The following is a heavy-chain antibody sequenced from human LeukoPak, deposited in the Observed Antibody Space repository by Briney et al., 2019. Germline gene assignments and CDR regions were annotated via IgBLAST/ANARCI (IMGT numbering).Heavy chain of an antibody. CDR1: GYSISSGYY. CDR3: ARDLQAPQTRPPHNWFDP. Sequence: SETLSLTCIVSGYSISSGYYWGWIRQPPGKGLEWIGSIFHTGSTSYSPSLRSRVTISVDTSKNQFSLKLSSVTAADTAVYYCARDLQAPQTRPPHNWFDPWGQGTLVTVSS. D-gene: IGHD1-1*01. J-gene: IGHJ5*02. CDR2: IFHTGST. V-gene: IGHV4-38-2*02.